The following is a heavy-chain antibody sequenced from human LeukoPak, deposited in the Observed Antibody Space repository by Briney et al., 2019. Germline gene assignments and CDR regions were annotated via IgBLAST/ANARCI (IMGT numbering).Heavy chain of an antibody. CDR1: GYTFTDSY. Sequence: ASVKVSCKASGYTFTDSYIHWVRQAPGQGLQWMGWINPKSGATTYAQKFQGRVTMTRDTSITTAYMEMRRLRSDDTALYYCARELGMATVGDWGQGTLVTVSS. CDR2: INPKSGAT. D-gene: IGHD5-24*01. J-gene: IGHJ4*02. V-gene: IGHV1-2*02. CDR3: ARELGMATVGD.